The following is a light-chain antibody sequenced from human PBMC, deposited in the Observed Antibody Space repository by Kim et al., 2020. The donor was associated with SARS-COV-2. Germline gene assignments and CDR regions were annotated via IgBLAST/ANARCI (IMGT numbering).Light chain of an antibody. J-gene: IGLJ2*01. CDR1: SSNIESNY. Sequence: GQGVTLSCSGSSSNIESNYVYWYQQLPGTAPKLLIYSNNQRPSGAPDRFSGSKSGTSASLAISGLRSEDEADYYCAAWDDSLSVVVFGGGTQLTVL. CDR3: AAWDDSLSVVV. V-gene: IGLV1-47*02. CDR2: SNN.